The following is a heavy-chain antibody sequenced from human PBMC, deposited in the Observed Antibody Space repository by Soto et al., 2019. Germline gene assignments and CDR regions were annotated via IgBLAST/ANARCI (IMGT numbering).Heavy chain of an antibody. CDR3: ARDPAAAGTGDY. J-gene: IGHJ4*02. Sequence: QVQLVESGGGVVQPGRSLRLSCAASGFTFSSYAMHWVRQAPGKGLEWVAVISYDGSNKYYADSVKGRFTISRDNSKNTLYLQMNSLRAEDTAVYYCARDPAAAGTGDYWGQGTLVTVSS. CDR2: ISYDGSNK. CDR1: GFTFSSYA. D-gene: IGHD6-13*01. V-gene: IGHV3-30-3*01.